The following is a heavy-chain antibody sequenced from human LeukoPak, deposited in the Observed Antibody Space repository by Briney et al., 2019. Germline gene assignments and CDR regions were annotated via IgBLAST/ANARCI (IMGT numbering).Heavy chain of an antibody. CDR1: GFPFSTYS. Sequence: GGSLRLSCVASGFPFSTYSMRWLRQPPGKGLEWVSIMYGHGENTYYADSVKGRFTISRDNSKNTLYLQIHSLRAEDTAVYYCAKDPRTNSGYNIEYWGQGTLVTVSS. CDR3: AKDPRTNSGYNIEY. J-gene: IGHJ4*02. D-gene: IGHD5-18*01. CDR2: MYGHGENT. V-gene: IGHV3-23*01.